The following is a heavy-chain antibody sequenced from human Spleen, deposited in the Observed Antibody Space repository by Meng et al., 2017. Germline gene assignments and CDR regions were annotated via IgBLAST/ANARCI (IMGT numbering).Heavy chain of an antibody. CDR3: ARGLVEMATITDY. V-gene: IGHV3-30*04. CDR2: ISYDGSNK. J-gene: IGHJ4*02. Sequence: GESLKISCAASGFTFSSYAMHWVRQAPGKGLEWVAVISYDGSNKYYADSVKGRFTISRDNSKNTLYLQMNSLRAEDTAVYYCARGLVEMATITDYWGQGTLVTVSS. CDR1: GFTFSSYA. D-gene: IGHD5-24*01.